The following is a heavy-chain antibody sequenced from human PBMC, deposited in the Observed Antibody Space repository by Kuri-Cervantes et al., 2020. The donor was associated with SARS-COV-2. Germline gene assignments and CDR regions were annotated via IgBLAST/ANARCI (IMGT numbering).Heavy chain of an antibody. D-gene: IGHD2-15*01. Sequence: ASVKVSCKASAYTFTAYHIHWVRQAPGQGLEWMGWINPYNGDTNYAQKFQGRVTLTRDTSISTAYMELNRLRSDDTAVYYCARDPGYCSGGTCLDYWGQGTLVTVSS. CDR1: AYTFTAYH. CDR3: ARDPGYCSGGTCLDY. J-gene: IGHJ4*02. V-gene: IGHV1-2*02. CDR2: INPYNGDT.